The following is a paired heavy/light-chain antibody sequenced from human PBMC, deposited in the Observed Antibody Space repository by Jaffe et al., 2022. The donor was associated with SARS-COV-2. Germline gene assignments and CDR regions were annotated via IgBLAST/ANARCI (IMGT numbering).Light chain of an antibody. CDR2: DAS. J-gene: IGKJ2*01. CDR1: QDISNY. CDR3: QQYDNLPPT. V-gene: IGKV1-33*01. Sequence: DIQMTQSPSSLSASVGDRVTITCQASQDISNYLNWYQQKPGKAPKLLIYDASNLETGVPSRFSGSGSGTDFTFTISSLQPEDIATYYCQQYDNLPPTFGQGTKLEIK.
Heavy chain of an antibody. CDR3: AKRGRHCSGGSCYSFAPSYFQH. D-gene: IGHD2-15*01. CDR1: GFTFSSYA. V-gene: IGHV3-23*01. Sequence: EVQLLESGGGLVQPGGSLRLSCAASGFTFSSYAMSWVRQAPGKGLEWVSAISGSGGSTYYADSVKGRFTISRDNSKNTLYLQMNSLRAEDTAVYYCAKRGRHCSGGSCYSFAPSYFQHWGQGTLVTVSS. J-gene: IGHJ1*01. CDR2: ISGSGGST.